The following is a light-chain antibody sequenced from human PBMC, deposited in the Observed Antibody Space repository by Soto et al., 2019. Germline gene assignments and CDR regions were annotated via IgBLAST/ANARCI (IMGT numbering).Light chain of an antibody. CDR1: QSVNTW. V-gene: IGKV1-5*03. CDR2: RAS. CDR3: QQYNSWWT. J-gene: IGKJ1*01. Sequence: DIQLTQSPSTLSASVGDRVTITCRASQSVNTWLAWYQQKPGKAPKVLIYRASVLESGAPSRFSGSGSGTEFTLTISSLQPDDFATYYCQQYNSWWTFGQGTKVDIK.